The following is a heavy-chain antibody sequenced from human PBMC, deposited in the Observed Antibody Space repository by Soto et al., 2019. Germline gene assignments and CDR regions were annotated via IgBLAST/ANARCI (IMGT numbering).Heavy chain of an antibody. D-gene: IGHD3-22*01. CDR3: ARPVGYYDSRGHAFDI. CDR2: IYYSGST. CDR1: GGSISSSSYY. J-gene: IGHJ3*02. Sequence: SETLSLTCTVSGGSISSSSYYCVWIRQPPGKGLEWIGSIYYSGSTYYNPSLKSRVTISVDTSKNQFSLKLSSVTAADTAVYYCARPVGYYDSRGHAFDIWGQGTMVT. V-gene: IGHV4-39*01.